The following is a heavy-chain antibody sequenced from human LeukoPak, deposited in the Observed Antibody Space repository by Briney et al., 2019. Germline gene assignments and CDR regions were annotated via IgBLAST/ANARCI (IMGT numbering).Heavy chain of an antibody. Sequence: PSETLSLTCTVSGGSISTYYWSWIRQPPGKGLEWLGYIHYSGSTNYNPSLKSRVTISVDTSKNQFSLKLSSVIAADTAVYYCARRNGVVIMGPDDAFDIWGQGTMVTVSS. D-gene: IGHD3-3*01. CDR1: GGSISTYY. CDR2: IHYSGST. CDR3: ARRNGVVIMGPDDAFDI. J-gene: IGHJ3*02. V-gene: IGHV4-59*01.